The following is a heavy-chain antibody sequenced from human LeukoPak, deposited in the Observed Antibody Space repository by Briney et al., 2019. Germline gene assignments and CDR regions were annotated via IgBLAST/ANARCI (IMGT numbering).Heavy chain of an antibody. CDR1: GYTFTSYG. J-gene: IGHJ3*02. D-gene: IGHD1-1*01. V-gene: IGHV1-18*01. CDR2: ISAYNGNT. CDR3: VAYKGAFDI. Sequence: GASVKVSCKASGYTFTSYGISWVRQAPGQGLEWMGWISAYNGNTNYAQKLQGRVTMTTDTSTSTDYLELRSLRSDDTAVYYCVAYKGAFDIWGQGTMVTVSS.